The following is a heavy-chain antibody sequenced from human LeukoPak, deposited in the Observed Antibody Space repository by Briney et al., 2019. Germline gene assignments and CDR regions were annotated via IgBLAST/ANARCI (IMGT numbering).Heavy chain of an antibody. V-gene: IGHV1-2*02. J-gene: IGHJ4*02. CDR1: GYTLHGNY. Sequence: GASVKVSCKASGYTLHGNYIQWVRQAPGQGLEWMGWINPNTGGTNYAQKFQGRVTMTRDTSINTAYMELNRLNSDDTAVYYCARDGSKWNFDYWGQGTLVTVSS. CDR2: INPNTGGT. CDR3: ARDGSKWNFDY. D-gene: IGHD6-13*01.